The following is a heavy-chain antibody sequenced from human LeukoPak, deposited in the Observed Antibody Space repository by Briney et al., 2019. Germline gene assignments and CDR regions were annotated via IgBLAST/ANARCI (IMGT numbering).Heavy chain of an antibody. CDR2: IYPGDSDT. CDR1: GYSFTSYW. D-gene: IGHD5-18*01. Sequence: GESLKISCKGSGYSFTSYWIGWVCQMPGKGLEWMGIIYPGDSDTRYSPSFQGQVTISADKSISTAYLQWSSLKASDTAMYYCARGPSGYSYGMVFDYWGQGTLVTVSS. J-gene: IGHJ4*02. V-gene: IGHV5-51*01. CDR3: ARGPSGYSYGMVFDY.